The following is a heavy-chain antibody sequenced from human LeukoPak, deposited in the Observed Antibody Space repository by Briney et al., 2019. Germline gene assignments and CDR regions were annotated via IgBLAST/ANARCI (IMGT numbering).Heavy chain of an antibody. Sequence: GESLKLSCKGSGHSFNTFWIGWVRQTPETGLEWMGNIYPSDSETKYKPSFQGQVTISVDKSISTAYLRLSSLKASDTAIYYCARLIYYGSGRTYFFDSWGQGTLVTVSS. V-gene: IGHV5-51*03. CDR1: GHSFNTFW. J-gene: IGHJ4*02. D-gene: IGHD3-10*01. CDR3: ARLIYYGSGRTYFFDS. CDR2: IYPSDSET.